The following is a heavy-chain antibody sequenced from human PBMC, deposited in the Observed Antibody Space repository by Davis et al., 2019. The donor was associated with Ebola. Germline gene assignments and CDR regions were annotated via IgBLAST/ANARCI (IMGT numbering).Heavy chain of an antibody. CDR3: AKDREGDFDY. CDR1: GFTFSSYA. V-gene: IGHV3-23*01. CDR2: ISGSGGST. Sequence: GESLKISCAASGFTFSSYAMSWVRQAPGKGLEWVSAISGSGGSTYYADSVKGRFTISRDNSKNTLYLQMNSLRAEDTAVYYCAKDREGDFDYWGQGTLVTVSS. J-gene: IGHJ4*02. D-gene: IGHD3-16*01.